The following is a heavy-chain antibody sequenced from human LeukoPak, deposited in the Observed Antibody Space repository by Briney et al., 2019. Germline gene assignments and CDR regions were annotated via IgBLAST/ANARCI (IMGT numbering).Heavy chain of an antibody. D-gene: IGHD3-10*01. J-gene: IGHJ4*02. Sequence: ASVKVSCKASGYTFTGYYMHWVRQAPGQGLEWMGWINPNSGGTNYAQKFQGRVTMTRGTSISTAYMELSRLRSDDTAVYYCARESSITMVRGVIITLDYWGQGTLVTVSS. CDR2: INPNSGGT. CDR1: GYTFTGYY. CDR3: ARESSITMVRGVIITLDY. V-gene: IGHV1-2*02.